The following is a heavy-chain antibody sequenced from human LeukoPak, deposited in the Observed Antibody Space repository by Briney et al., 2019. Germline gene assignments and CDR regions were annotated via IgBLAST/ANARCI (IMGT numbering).Heavy chain of an antibody. V-gene: IGHV1-3*03. J-gene: IGHJ4*02. Sequence: ASVKVSCKASGYTFTSYAMHWVRQAPGQRLEGMGWINAGNGNTKYSQEFQGRVTITRDTSASTAYMELSSLRSEDMAVYYCAKGSDPFRWFGEFNVKLPRPIRHYYFDSWGQGTLVTVSS. D-gene: IGHD3-10*01. CDR1: GYTFTSYA. CDR3: AKGSDPFRWFGEFNVKLPRPIRHYYFDS. CDR2: INAGNGNT.